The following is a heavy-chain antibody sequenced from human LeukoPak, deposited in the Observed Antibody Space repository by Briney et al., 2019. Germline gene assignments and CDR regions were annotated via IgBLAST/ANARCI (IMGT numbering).Heavy chain of an antibody. CDR2: INAGNGNT. D-gene: IGHD5-18*01. Sequence: ASVKVSCKASGYTFTSYAMHWVRQAPGQRLEGMGWINAGNGNTKYSQKSQGRVTITRDTSASTAYMELSSLRSEDTAVYYCARDGYSYAPGGWFDPWGQGTLVTVSS. V-gene: IGHV1-3*01. J-gene: IGHJ5*02. CDR1: GYTFTSYA. CDR3: ARDGYSYAPGGWFDP.